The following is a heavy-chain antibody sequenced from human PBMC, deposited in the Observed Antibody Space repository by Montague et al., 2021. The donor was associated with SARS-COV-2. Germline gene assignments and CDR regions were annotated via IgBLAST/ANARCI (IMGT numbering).Heavy chain of an antibody. Sequence: SQRLSCAASGFTFSSYEMNWVRQALGKGLEWVSYISSSGSTIYYADSVKGRFTISRDNAKNSLCLQMNSLRAEDTAVYYCARHTTIAVAGTLLFYYNYYMDVWGKGTTVTVSS. V-gene: IGHV3-48*03. CDR1: GFTFSSYE. D-gene: IGHD6-19*01. CDR3: ARHTTIAVAGTLLFYYNYYMDV. J-gene: IGHJ6*03. CDR2: ISSSGSTI.